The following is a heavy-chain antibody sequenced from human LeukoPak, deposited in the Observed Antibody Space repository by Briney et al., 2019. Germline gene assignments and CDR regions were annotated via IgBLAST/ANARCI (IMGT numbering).Heavy chain of an antibody. V-gene: IGHV3-7*03. J-gene: IGHJ1*01. CDR1: GFTFSNYW. D-gene: IGHD6-13*01. CDR2: IKEDGSEK. CDR3: ARYPSNNWYGNFQY. Sequence: GGSLRLSCAASGFTFSNYWMTWVRQAPGKGLEWVANIKEDGSEKYYVDSVKGRFTISRDNAKNSLYLKMNSLRAEDTAVYYCARYPSNNWYGNFQYWGQGTLVTVSS.